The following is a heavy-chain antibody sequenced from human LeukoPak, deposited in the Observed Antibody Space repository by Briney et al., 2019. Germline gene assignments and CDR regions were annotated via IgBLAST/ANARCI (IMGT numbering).Heavy chain of an antibody. D-gene: IGHD4-23*01. V-gene: IGHV1-3*01. J-gene: IGHJ6*02. CDR1: GYTFTSYA. CDR3: ARTVVTSYYYYYGMDV. CDR2: INAGNGNT. Sequence: ASVKVSCKASGYTFTSYAMHWVRQAPGQRLKWMGWINAGNGNTKYSQKFQGRVTITRDTSASTAYMELSSLRSEDTAVYYCARTVVTSYYYYYGMDVWGQGTTVTVSS.